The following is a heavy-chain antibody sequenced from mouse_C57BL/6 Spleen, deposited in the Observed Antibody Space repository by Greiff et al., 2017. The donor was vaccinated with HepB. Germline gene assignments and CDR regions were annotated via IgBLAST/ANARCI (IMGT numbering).Heavy chain of an antibody. CDR3: ARALAYWLGFAY. Sequence: DVMLVESGGGLVKPGGSLKLSCAASGFTFSDYGMHWVRQAPEKGLEWVAYISSGSSTIYYADTVKGRFTISRDNAKNTLFLQMTSLRSEDTAMYYCARALAYWLGFAYWGQGTLVTVSA. V-gene: IGHV5-17*01. J-gene: IGHJ3*01. CDR2: ISSGSSTI. CDR1: GFTFSDYG. D-gene: IGHD6-5*01.